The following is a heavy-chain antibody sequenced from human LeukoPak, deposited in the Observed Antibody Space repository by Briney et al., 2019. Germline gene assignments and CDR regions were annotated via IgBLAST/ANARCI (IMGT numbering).Heavy chain of an antibody. J-gene: IGHJ4*02. Sequence: SVKVSYKASGGTFSSYAISWVRQAPGQGLEWMGSIIPIIGIANYAQKFQCRVTITADKSTSTAYMELSSLRSEDTAVYYCAGESSGGLGELNELDYWGQGTQVTVSS. CDR3: AGESSGGLGELNELDY. CDR2: IIPIIGIA. V-gene: IGHV1-69*04. CDR1: GGTFSSYA. D-gene: IGHD3-10*01.